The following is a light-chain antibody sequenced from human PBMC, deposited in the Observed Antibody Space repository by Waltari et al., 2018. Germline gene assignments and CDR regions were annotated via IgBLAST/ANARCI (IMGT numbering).Light chain of an antibody. V-gene: IGKV3-11*01. J-gene: IGKJ5*01. CDR3: QHRSNWPA. Sequence: EIVLSQSPATLSLSPGERATLSCRASQSVSSYLAWYQQKPGQAPRLLIYDASNRATGIPARFSGSGSGTDFTLTISSLEPEDFAVYYCQHRSNWPAFGQGTRLEIK. CDR2: DAS. CDR1: QSVSSY.